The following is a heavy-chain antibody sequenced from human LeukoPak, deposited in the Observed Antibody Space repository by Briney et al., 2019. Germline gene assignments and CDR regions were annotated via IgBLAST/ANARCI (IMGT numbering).Heavy chain of an antibody. D-gene: IGHD3-22*01. J-gene: IGHJ4*02. Sequence: SETLSLTCAVYGGSFSGYYWSWIPQPPGKGLEWIGEINHRGSTNYNPSLKSRVTISVDTSKNQSSLKLSSVTAADTAVYYCARHGPFYDSSGYYSFDYWGQGTLVTVSS. V-gene: IGHV4-34*01. CDR3: ARHGPFYDSSGYYSFDY. CDR2: INHRGST. CDR1: GGSFSGYY.